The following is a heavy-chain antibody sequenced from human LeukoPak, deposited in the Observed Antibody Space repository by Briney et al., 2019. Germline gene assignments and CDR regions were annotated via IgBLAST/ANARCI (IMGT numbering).Heavy chain of an antibody. CDR3: AKSGGNYVIDY. D-gene: IGHD4-23*01. Sequence: GGSLRLSCEASGLAFSSHAMTWVRQAPGKGLEWVSGITYNGGTTYYAESVKGRFTISRDNSKNTLYLQMNSLRVEDTAVYYCAKSGGNYVIDYWGQGTLVTLSS. V-gene: IGHV3-23*01. CDR1: GLAFSSHA. J-gene: IGHJ4*02. CDR2: ITYNGGTT.